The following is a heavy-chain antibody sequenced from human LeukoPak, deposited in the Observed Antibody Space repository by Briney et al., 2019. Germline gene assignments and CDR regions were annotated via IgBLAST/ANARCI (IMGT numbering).Heavy chain of an antibody. J-gene: IGHJ6*02. CDR1: GGSFSGYY. CDR2: INHSGST. CDR3: AKGQYYYVMDV. V-gene: IGHV4-34*01. D-gene: IGHD4-11*01. Sequence: SETLSLTCAVYGGSFSGYYWSWIRQPPGKGLEWIGEINHSGSTNYNPSLKSRVTISVDTSKNQFSLKLSSVTAADTAVYYCAKGQYYYVMDVWGQGTTVTVSS.